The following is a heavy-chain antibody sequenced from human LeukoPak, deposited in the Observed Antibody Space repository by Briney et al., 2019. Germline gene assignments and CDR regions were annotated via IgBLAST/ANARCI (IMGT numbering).Heavy chain of an antibody. CDR2: IYTSGST. V-gene: IGHV4-61*02. Sequence: SETLSLTCTASGASISSGSYYWSWIRQPAGKGLEWIGRIYTSGSTNYNPSLRSRVTVSLDTSMNQFSLSLRSVTAADTAVYYCATTVAGVREHAYWGQGTLVTVSS. CDR3: ATTVAGVREHAY. D-gene: IGHD6-19*01. J-gene: IGHJ4*02. CDR1: GASISSGSYY.